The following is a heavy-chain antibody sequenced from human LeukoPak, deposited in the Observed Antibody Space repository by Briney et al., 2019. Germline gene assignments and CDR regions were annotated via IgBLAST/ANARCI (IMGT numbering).Heavy chain of an antibody. CDR2: IYYSGST. CDR1: GGSISSYY. CDR3: ASSDYYGSGSYYNPFDY. V-gene: IGHV4-59*01. D-gene: IGHD3-10*01. Sequence: PSETLSLTCTVSGGSISSYYWSWIRQPPRKGLEWIGYIYYSGSTNYNPSLKSRVTISVDTSKNQFSLKLSSVTAADTAVYYCASSDYYGSGSYYNPFDYWGQGTLVTVSS. J-gene: IGHJ4*02.